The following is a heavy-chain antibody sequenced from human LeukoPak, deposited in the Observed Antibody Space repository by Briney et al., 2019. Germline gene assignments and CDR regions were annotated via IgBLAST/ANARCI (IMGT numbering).Heavy chain of an antibody. CDR1: GYTFTGYH. V-gene: IGHV1-2*02. CDR3: ARRIDSSGWYYYYYGMDV. D-gene: IGHD6-19*01. J-gene: IGHJ6*02. Sequence: ASVKVSCKASGYTFTGYHMHWVRQAPGQGLEWMGWINPNSGGTNYAQKFQGRVTMTRDTSISTAYMDLSRLTSDDTAVYYCARRIDSSGWYYYYYGMDVWGQGTTVTVSS. CDR2: INPNSGGT.